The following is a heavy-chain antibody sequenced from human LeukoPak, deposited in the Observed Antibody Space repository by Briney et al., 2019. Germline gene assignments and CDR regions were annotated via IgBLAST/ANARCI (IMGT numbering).Heavy chain of an antibody. CDR3: ARYYYDSSGYYRAPYYFDY. V-gene: IGHV3-48*03. D-gene: IGHD3-22*01. CDR1: GFTFSSYE. Sequence: GGSLRLSCAASGFTFSSYEMNWVRQAPGKGLEWVSYISSSGSTIYYADSVKGRFTISRDNAKNSLYLQMNSLRAEDTAVYYCARYYYDSSGYYRAPYYFDYWGQGTLVTVSS. CDR2: ISSSGSTI. J-gene: IGHJ4*02.